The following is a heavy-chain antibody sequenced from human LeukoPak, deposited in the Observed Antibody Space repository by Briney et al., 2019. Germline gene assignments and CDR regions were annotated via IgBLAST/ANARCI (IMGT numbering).Heavy chain of an antibody. CDR2: MNPNSGNT. J-gene: IGHJ4*02. CDR1: GYTFTVYD. CDR3: ARGASRSFDY. V-gene: IGHV1-8*03. Sequence: ASVKVSCKASGYTFTVYDINWVRQTPGQGLEWMGWMNPNSGNTGYAQRFQGRLTFTRSISISTAYMELSGLRSEDTAVYYCARGASRSFDYWGQGTLVTVSS.